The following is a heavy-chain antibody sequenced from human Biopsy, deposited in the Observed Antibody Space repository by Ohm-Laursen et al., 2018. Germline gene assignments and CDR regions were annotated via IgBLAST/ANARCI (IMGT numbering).Heavy chain of an antibody. CDR2: RIPYFNTI. D-gene: IGHD2/OR15-2a*01. CDR3: VGGQRGPPIGVTVPGDAFDL. Sequence: SVKASCKASGVTFDTYAFGWVRQAPGQGLEWMGGRIPYFNTIYYARNFQDRAVITADRSARTTDMQLSGLRPDDTAVYYCVGGQRGPPIGVTVPGDAFDLWGPGTMVTVSP. CDR1: GVTFDTYA. V-gene: IGHV1-69*13. J-gene: IGHJ3*01.